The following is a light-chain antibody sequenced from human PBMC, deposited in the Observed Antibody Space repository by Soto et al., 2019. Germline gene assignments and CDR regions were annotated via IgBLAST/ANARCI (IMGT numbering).Light chain of an antibody. CDR3: CSYAGSSTYV. V-gene: IGLV2-23*01. Sequence: QSVWTQPASVSGSPGQSITISCTGTSSDVGSYNLVSWYQQHPGKAPKLMIYEGSKRPSGVSNRFSGSKSGNTASLTISGLQAEDEADYYCCSYAGSSTYVFGTGTKVTVL. J-gene: IGLJ1*01. CDR2: EGS. CDR1: SSDVGSYNL.